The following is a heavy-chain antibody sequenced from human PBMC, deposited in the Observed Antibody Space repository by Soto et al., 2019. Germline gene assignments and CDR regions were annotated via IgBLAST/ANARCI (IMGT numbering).Heavy chain of an antibody. D-gene: IGHD3-22*01. Sequence: GASVKVSCKASGYTFTSYDINWVRQATGQGLEWMGWMNPNSGNTGYAQKFQGRVTMTRNTSISTAYMEPSSLRSEDTAVYYCARGGRRYYDSSGYYHFDYWGQGTLVTVSS. CDR1: GYTFTSYD. J-gene: IGHJ4*02. CDR3: ARGGRRYYDSSGYYHFDY. V-gene: IGHV1-8*01. CDR2: MNPNSGNT.